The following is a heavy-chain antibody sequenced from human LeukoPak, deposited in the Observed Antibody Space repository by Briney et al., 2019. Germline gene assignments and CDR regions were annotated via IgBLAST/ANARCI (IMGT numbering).Heavy chain of an antibody. D-gene: IGHD3-16*01. V-gene: IGHV4-30-4*08. CDR1: GVSISSGDYF. J-gene: IGHJ3*02. CDR3: ARVGPWDYDYVWGSYVSAFDI. Sequence: SQTLSLTCTLSGVSISSGDYFCSWIRQPPGKGLEWIGYIYYNGSNYYNPSLQSRVTISVDTSKNQFSLKLSFVTAADTAVYYCARVGPWDYDYVWGSYVSAFDIWGQGTMVTVSS. CDR2: IYYNGSN.